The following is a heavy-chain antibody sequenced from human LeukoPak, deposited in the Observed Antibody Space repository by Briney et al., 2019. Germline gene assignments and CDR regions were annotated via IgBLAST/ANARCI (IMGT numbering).Heavy chain of an antibody. Sequence: PSATLSLISTVSGGYISSYYWSWIRQPPGKGLEWIGYIYYTGSTNYNPSLKSRVTISVDTSKNQFSLKLSSVTAADTAVYYCAGAFSSGWYPYSIGGLWFDYWGQGTLVTVSS. CDR1: GGYISSYY. D-gene: IGHD6-19*01. V-gene: IGHV4-59*01. J-gene: IGHJ4*02. CDR3: AGAFSSGWYPYSIGGLWFDY. CDR2: IYYTGST.